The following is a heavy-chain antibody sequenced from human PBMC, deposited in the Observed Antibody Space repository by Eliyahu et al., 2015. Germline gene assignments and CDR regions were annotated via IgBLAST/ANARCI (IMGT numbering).Heavy chain of an antibody. D-gene: IGHD3-22*01. CDR3: AADFWDYYDSSGYYRDY. CDR1: GFTFTSSA. CDR2: IVVGSGNT. Sequence: QMQLVQSGPEVKKPGTSVKVSCKAXGFTFTSSAVQWVRQARGQRLEWIGWIVVGSGNTNYAQKFQERVTITRDMSTSTAYMELSSLRSEDTAVYYCAADFWDYYDSSGYYRDYWGQGTLVTVSS. V-gene: IGHV1-58*01. J-gene: IGHJ4*02.